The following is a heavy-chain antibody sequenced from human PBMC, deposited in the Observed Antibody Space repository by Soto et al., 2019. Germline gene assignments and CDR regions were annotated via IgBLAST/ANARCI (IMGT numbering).Heavy chain of an antibody. D-gene: IGHD2-2*01. V-gene: IGHV3-7*01. J-gene: IGHJ4*02. CDR1: GFTFSTYW. Sequence: EVQLVESGGGLVQPGGSLRLSCAASGFTFSTYWMSWVRQAPGKGLEWVANINQDGSEKYYVDSVKGRFTISRYNAKNSLYLQMTSLRADDTAVYYCARARGWNIVIIPAASDYWGQGTLVTVSS. CDR3: ARARGWNIVIIPAASDY. CDR2: INQDGSEK.